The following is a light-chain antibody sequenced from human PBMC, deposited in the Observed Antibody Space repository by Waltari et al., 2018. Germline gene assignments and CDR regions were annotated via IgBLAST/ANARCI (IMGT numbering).Light chain of an antibody. CDR2: GAS. J-gene: IGKJ1*01. CDR1: QSVSSSY. Sequence: EIVLTQSPGTMSLSPGERATVSCRASQSVSSSYLAWYQQKPGQAPRLLIYGASSRATGITDRFSGSGSGTDFTLTISRLEPEDFAVYYCQQYGRSPRTFGQGTTVEIK. CDR3: QQYGRSPRT. V-gene: IGKV3-20*01.